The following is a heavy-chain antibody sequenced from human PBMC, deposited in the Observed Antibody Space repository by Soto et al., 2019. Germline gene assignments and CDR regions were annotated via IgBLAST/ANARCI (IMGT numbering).Heavy chain of an antibody. CDR1: GGSFSGYY. CDR3: ARGRSSCQVREKTVLDF. Sequence: QVQLQQWGAGLLKPSETLSLTCAVYGGSFSGYYWSWIRQPPGKGLEWIGEINHSGSTNYNPSLKSRVTISVDTSKNQFSLKLSSVTAADTAVYYCARGRSSCQVREKTVLDFWGQGTLVTVSS. J-gene: IGHJ4*02. CDR2: INHSGST. V-gene: IGHV4-34*01. D-gene: IGHD6-13*01.